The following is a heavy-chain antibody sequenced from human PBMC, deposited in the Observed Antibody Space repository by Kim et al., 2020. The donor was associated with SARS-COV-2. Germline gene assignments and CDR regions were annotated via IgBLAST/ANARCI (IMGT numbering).Heavy chain of an antibody. J-gene: IGHJ6*02. V-gene: IGHV1-46*01. D-gene: IGHD6-6*01. CDR3: ARDEYQGSYYYGMDV. Sequence: AQQFQGGVTMTRDTSTSTVYMELSSLRSEDTAVYYCARDEYQGSYYYGMDVWGQGTTVTVSS.